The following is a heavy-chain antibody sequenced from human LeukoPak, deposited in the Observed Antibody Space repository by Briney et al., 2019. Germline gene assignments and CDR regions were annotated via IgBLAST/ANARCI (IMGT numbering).Heavy chain of an antibody. D-gene: IGHD3-3*01. CDR1: GYTFTSYY. CDR3: ARLFWSGYGGYFDN. CDR2: INPSGGST. Sequence: ASVKVSCKASGYTFTSYYMHWVRQAPGQGLEWMGIINPSGGSTSYAQKFQGRVTMTRDTSISTAYMELSRLRSDDTAVYFCARLFWSGYGGYFDNWGQGTLVTVSS. V-gene: IGHV1-46*01. J-gene: IGHJ4*02.